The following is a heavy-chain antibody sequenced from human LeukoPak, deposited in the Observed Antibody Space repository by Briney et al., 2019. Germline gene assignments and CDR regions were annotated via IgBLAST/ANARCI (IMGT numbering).Heavy chain of an antibody. CDR3: ARGQPNWFDP. Sequence: ASVKVSCKASGHTFTSYDINWVRQATGQGLEWMGWMSPNSGDTGYAQKFQGRVTITADESTSTAYMELSSLRSEDTAVYYCARGQPNWFDPWGQGTLVTVSS. V-gene: IGHV1-8*01. CDR1: GHTFTSYD. CDR2: MSPNSGDT. J-gene: IGHJ5*02. D-gene: IGHD5-18*01.